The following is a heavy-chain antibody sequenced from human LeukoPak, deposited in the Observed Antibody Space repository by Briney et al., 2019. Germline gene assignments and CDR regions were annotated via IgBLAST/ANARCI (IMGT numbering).Heavy chain of an antibody. CDR2: INPNSGGT. CDR1: GYTFTGYY. V-gene: IGHV1-2*02. D-gene: IGHD3-10*01. CDR3: ARDTMVRGVIITYQAEYFQH. Sequence: ASVKVSCKASGYTFTGYYMHWVRQAPGQGLEWMGWINPNSGGTNYAQKFQGRVTMTRDTSISTAYMELSRLRSDDTAVYYCARDTMVRGVIITYQAEYFQHWGQGTLVTVSS. J-gene: IGHJ1*01.